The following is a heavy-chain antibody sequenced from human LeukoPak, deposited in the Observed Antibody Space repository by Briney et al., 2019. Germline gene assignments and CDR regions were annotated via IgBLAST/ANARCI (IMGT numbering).Heavy chain of an antibody. D-gene: IGHD5-24*01. CDR2: ISSSSSYI. J-gene: IGHJ3*02. Sequence: GGSLRLSCAASGFTFSSYSMNWVRQAPGKGLEWVSSISSSSSYIYYADSVKGRFTISRDNAKNSLYLQMNSLRAEDTAVYYCARDWVANGYTEAFGIWGQGTMVTVSS. CDR3: ARDWVANGYTEAFGI. V-gene: IGHV3-21*01. CDR1: GFTFSSYS.